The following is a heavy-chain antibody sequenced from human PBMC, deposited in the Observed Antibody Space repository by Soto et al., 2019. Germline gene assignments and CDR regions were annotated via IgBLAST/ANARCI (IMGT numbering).Heavy chain of an antibody. D-gene: IGHD1-26*01. CDR2: IYYSGST. CDR1: GGSISSYY. Sequence: QVKLQESGPGLVKPSETLSLTCTVSGGSISSYYWSWIRQPPGKGLEWIGYIYYSGSTNYNPSLRTRVAVPVHTSQNLSAVKLLSVSAAATAVYYCARRWGGVCDIWGQGTMVTVSS. CDR3: ARRWGGVCDI. V-gene: IGHV4-59*08. J-gene: IGHJ3*02.